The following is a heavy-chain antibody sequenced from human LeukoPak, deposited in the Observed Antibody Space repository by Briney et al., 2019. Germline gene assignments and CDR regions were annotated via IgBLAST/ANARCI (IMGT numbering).Heavy chain of an antibody. V-gene: IGHV3-9*03. Sequence: PGGSLRLSCAASGFTFDDYAMHWVRQAPGKGLEWVSGISWNSGSIGYADSVKGRFTISRDNAKNSLYLQMNSLRAEDMALYYCAKGTPYSSGWYYFDYWGQGTLVTVSS. D-gene: IGHD6-19*01. J-gene: IGHJ4*02. CDR3: AKGTPYSSGWYYFDY. CDR1: GFTFDDYA. CDR2: ISWNSGSI.